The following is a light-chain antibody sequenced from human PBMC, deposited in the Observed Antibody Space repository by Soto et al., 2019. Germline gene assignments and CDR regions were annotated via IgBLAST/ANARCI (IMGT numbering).Light chain of an antibody. CDR2: DTS. Sequence: QAVVTQEPSLTVSPGGTVTLTCGSSTGAVTSGHYPYWFQQKPGQAPRTLIYDTSSKHSWTPARFSGSLLGGKAALTLSGAQPGDEAEYYCLLAYNAVAVFGGGTKLTVL. J-gene: IGLJ2*01. V-gene: IGLV7-46*01. CDR1: TGAVTSGHY. CDR3: LLAYNAVAV.